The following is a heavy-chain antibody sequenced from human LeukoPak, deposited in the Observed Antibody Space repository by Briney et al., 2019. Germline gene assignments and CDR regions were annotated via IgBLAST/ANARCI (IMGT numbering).Heavy chain of an antibody. CDR1: GGSISSYY. CDR2: IYYTGST. J-gene: IGHJ4*02. Sequence: SETLSLTCTVSGGSISSYYWSWIRQPPGKGLECIGYIYYTGSTNYNPSLKSRVTISVDTSKNQFSLKLSSVTAADTAVYYCARMITVTTGIDYWGQGTLVTVSS. V-gene: IGHV4-59*01. D-gene: IGHD4-17*01. CDR3: ARMITVTTGIDY.